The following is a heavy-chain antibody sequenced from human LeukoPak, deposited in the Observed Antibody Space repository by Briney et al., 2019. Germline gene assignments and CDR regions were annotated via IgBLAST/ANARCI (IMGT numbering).Heavy chain of an antibody. J-gene: IGHJ4*02. D-gene: IGHD1-26*01. CDR1: GFTFTSSS. V-gene: IGHV3-48*02. Sequence: GGSLRLSCAASGFTFTSSSMNWVRQAPGKGLEWISYISSSSRTVHYADSVKGRFTISRDNAKNSLYLQMNSLRDEDTAVYYCARARDGSYDYWGQGTLVTVSS. CDR2: ISSSSRTV. CDR3: ARARDGSYDY.